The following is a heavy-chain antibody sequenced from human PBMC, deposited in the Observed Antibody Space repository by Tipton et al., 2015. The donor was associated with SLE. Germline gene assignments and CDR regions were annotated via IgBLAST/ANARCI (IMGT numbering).Heavy chain of an antibody. CDR1: GFTFSSYW. D-gene: IGHD6-13*01. CDR3: ARDRIAAAGYFDY. CDR2: IKQDGGEK. Sequence: GSLRLSCAASGFTFSSYWMSWVRQAPGKGLEWVANIKQDGGEKNYVDSVKDRFTISRDNAKSSLYLQMNSLRAEDTAVYYCARDRIAAAGYFDYWGQGTLVTVSS. J-gene: IGHJ4*02. V-gene: IGHV3-7*01.